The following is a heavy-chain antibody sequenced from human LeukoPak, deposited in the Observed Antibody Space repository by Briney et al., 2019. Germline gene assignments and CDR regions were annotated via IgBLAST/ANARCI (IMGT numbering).Heavy chain of an antibody. D-gene: IGHD5-12*01. CDR3: ARRAGYSGYDHSDY. Sequence: ASVKVSCKASGYTFTSYDINWVRQATGQGLEWMGWMNPNSGNTGYAQKFQGRVTMTRNTSISTAHMELSSLRSEDTAVYYCARRAGYSGYDHSDYWGQGTLVTVSS. CDR1: GYTFTSYD. CDR2: MNPNSGNT. J-gene: IGHJ4*02. V-gene: IGHV1-8*01.